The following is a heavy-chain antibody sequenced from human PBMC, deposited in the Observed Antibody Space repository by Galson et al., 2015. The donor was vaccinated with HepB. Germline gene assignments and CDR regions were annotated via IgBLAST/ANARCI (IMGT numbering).Heavy chain of an antibody. CDR2: IRSKASNYAT. V-gene: IGHV3-73*01. D-gene: IGHD6-13*01. J-gene: IGHJ4*02. Sequence: LRLSCAASGFTFSGSAIDWVRQTSGKGLEWVGRIRSKASNYATAYAASLKGRFTISRDDSKNTAYLHMKSLKTEDTAVYYCIRMADLSGYSSTWGQGTLVTVSS. CDR1: GFTFSGSA. CDR3: IRMADLSGYSST.